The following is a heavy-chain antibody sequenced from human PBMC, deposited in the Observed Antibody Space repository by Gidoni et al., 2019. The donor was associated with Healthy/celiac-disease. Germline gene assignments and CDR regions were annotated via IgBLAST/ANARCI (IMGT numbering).Heavy chain of an antibody. J-gene: IGHJ3*02. CDR1: GYTFTSYG. CDR2: ISAYNGNS. V-gene: IGHV1-18*01. CDR3: ARDLMRLEVATIIGTWGAFDI. Sequence: QVQLVQSGAEVKKPGASVKVSCKASGYTFTSYGISWVRQAPGQGLEWMGWISAYNGNSNYAQKLQGRVTMTTDTSTSTAYMELRSLRSDDTAVYYCARDLMRLEVATIIGTWGAFDIWGQGTMVTVSS. D-gene: IGHD5-12*01.